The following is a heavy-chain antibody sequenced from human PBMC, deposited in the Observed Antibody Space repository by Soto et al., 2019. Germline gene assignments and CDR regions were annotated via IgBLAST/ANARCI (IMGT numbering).Heavy chain of an antibody. J-gene: IGHJ4*02. V-gene: IGHV3-11*06. D-gene: IGHD3-22*01. CDR1: GFTFSDYY. CDR3: ARDLIKYYDSSGYMN. Sequence: QVQLVESGGGLVKPGGSLRLSCAASGFTFSDYYMSWIRQAPGKGLEWVSFISSSSSYIYYADSVKGRFTISRDNAKNSLYLQMNSLRAEDTAVYYCARDLIKYYDSSGYMNWGQGTLVTVSS. CDR2: ISSSSSYI.